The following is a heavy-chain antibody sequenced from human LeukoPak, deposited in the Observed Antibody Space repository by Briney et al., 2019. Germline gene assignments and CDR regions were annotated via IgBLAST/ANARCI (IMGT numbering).Heavy chain of an antibody. CDR2: ISAYNGNT. CDR1: GYTFTSYG. D-gene: IGHD6-19*01. Sequence: GASVKVSCKASGYTFTSYGISWVRQAPGQGLEWMGWISAYNGNTNYAQKLQGRVTMTTDTSTSTAYMELRSLRSDDTAVYYYARDLSGSSGWLVGPDYWGQGTLVTVSS. J-gene: IGHJ4*02. CDR3: ARDLSGSSGWLVGPDY. V-gene: IGHV1-18*01.